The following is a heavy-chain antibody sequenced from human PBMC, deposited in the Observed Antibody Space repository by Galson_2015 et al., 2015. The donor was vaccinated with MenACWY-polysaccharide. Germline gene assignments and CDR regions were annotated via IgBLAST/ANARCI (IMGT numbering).Heavy chain of an antibody. Sequence: SLRLSCAASGFTFSSYAMSWVRQAPGRGLEWVSGISGSSGSTYYADSVKGRFTISRDNSKNTLDLQMNSLRAEDTAVYYCVKSRRDYTAGYMDVWGKGTTVTVSS. CDR2: ISGSSGST. CDR1: GFTFSSYA. CDR3: VKSRRDYTAGYMDV. D-gene: IGHD4-11*01. V-gene: IGHV3-23*01. J-gene: IGHJ6*03.